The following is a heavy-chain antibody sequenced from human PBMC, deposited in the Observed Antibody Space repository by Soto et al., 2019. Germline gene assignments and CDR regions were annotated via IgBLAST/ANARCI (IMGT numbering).Heavy chain of an antibody. V-gene: IGHV1-46*01. J-gene: IGHJ6*02. Sequence: AQKFQGRVTMTRDTSTSTVYMELSSLRSEDTAVYYCARDFLVRGTTYGMDVWGQGTTVTVSS. D-gene: IGHD3-10*01. CDR3: ARDFLVRGTTYGMDV.